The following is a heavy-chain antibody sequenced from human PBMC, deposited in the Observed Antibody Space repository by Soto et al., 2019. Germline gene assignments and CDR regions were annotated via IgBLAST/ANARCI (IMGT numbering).Heavy chain of an antibody. CDR3: ANQGEVLLWFGEVEPNPPDYYYMDV. V-gene: IGHV3-21*01. Sequence: GGSLRLSCAASGFTFSSYSMNWVRQAPGKGLEWVSSISSSSSYIYYADSVKGRFTISRDNAKNSLYLQMNSLRAEDTAVYYCANQGEVLLWFGEVEPNPPDYYYMDVWGKGTTVTVSS. D-gene: IGHD3-10*01. CDR2: ISSSSSYI. J-gene: IGHJ6*03. CDR1: GFTFSSYS.